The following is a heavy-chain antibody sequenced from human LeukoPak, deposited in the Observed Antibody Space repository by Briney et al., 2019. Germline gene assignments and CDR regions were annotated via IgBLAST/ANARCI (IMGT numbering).Heavy chain of an antibody. D-gene: IGHD4-23*01. J-gene: IGHJ3*01. CDR3: VAYGGFRAFDV. Sequence: SETLSLTCTVSGVSIRRYYWSWVRQPPGKGLEWIGYVYYSGSTNYNPSLKSRLTISVDTSKNQFSLKLSSVTAADTAVYYCVAYGGFRAFDVWGQGTMVTVSS. V-gene: IGHV4-59*08. CDR1: GVSIRRYY. CDR2: VYYSGST.